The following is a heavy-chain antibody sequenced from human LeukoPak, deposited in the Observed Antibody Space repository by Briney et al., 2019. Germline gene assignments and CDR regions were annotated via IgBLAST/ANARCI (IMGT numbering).Heavy chain of an antibody. V-gene: IGHV3-30*18. CDR2: ISYDGSNK. J-gene: IGHJ6*01. Sequence: PGGSLRLSCAASGFTFSSYGMHWVRQAPGKGLEWVAVISYDGSNKYYADSVKGRFTISRDNSKNTLYLQMNSLRAEDTAVYYCAKELTMSHYYYYGMDVWGKGPRSPSPQ. CDR1: GFTFSSYG. D-gene: IGHD3-22*01. CDR3: AKELTMSHYYYYGMDV.